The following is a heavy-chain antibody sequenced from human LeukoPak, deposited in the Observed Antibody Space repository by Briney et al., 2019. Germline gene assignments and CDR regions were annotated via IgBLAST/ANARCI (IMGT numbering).Heavy chain of an antibody. CDR1: GGSISSSSYY. CDR2: IFHSGST. V-gene: IGHV4-39*01. D-gene: IGHD3-9*01. Sequence: PSETLSLTCTVSGGSISSSSYYWGWIRQPPGKGLEWIGSIFHSGSTYYNPSLKSRVTISVDTSRNQFSLKLSSVTAADTAVYYCARQEDDVLTGYYVKYWGQGTLVTVSS. J-gene: IGHJ4*02. CDR3: ARQEDDVLTGYYVKY.